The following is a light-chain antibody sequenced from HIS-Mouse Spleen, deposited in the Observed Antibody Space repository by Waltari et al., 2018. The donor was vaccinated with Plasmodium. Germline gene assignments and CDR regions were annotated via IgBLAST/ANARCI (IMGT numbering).Light chain of an antibody. V-gene: IGLV3-25*03. J-gene: IGLJ3*02. CDR1: ALPTQH. CDR2: KDS. Sequence: SSELTQPPSVSVSPGQTARITCSGDALPTQHAYWYQQKPGQAPVLVIYKDSERPSGIPERFSGSSSGTTVTLTISGVQAEDEADYYCQSADSSGTPNWVFGGGTKLTVL. CDR3: QSADSSGTPNWV.